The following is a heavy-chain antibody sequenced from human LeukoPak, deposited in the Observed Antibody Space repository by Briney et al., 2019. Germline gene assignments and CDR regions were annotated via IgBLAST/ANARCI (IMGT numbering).Heavy chain of an antibody. Sequence: GGSLRLSCAASGFTFSSYSMNWVRQAPGKGLEWVSSISSSSSYIYYADSVKGRFTISRDNAKNSLYLQMNSLRAEDTAVYYCARDPPYGSSGFAFDIGGQGTMVTVSS. CDR2: ISSSSSYI. J-gene: IGHJ3*02. D-gene: IGHD6-19*01. CDR3: ARDPPYGSSGFAFDI. CDR1: GFTFSSYS. V-gene: IGHV3-21*01.